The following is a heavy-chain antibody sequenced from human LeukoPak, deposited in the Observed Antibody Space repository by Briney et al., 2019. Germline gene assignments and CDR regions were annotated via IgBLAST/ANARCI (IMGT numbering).Heavy chain of an antibody. Sequence: ASVKVSCKASGYTFTSYGISWVRQAPGQGLEWMGWISAYNGNTNYAQKLQGRVTMTTDTSTSTAYMELRSLRSDDTAVYYCARDRIVVVISASDAFDIWGQGTMVTVSS. CDR1: GYTFTSYG. CDR3: ARDRIVVVISASDAFDI. CDR2: ISAYNGNT. V-gene: IGHV1-18*01. J-gene: IGHJ3*02. D-gene: IGHD3-22*01.